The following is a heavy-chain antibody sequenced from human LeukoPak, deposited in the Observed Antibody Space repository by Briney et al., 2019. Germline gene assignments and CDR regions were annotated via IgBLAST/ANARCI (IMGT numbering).Heavy chain of an antibody. CDR1: GFTFSSYG. D-gene: IGHD5-18*01. Sequence: GRSLRLSCAASGFTFSSYGTHWVRQAPGKGLEWVAVISYDGGNKYYADSVKGRFTISRDNSKNTLYLQMNSLRAEDTAVYYCAKGGEELWLPDDYWGQGTLVTVSS. CDR2: ISYDGGNK. V-gene: IGHV3-30*18. CDR3: AKGGEELWLPDDY. J-gene: IGHJ4*02.